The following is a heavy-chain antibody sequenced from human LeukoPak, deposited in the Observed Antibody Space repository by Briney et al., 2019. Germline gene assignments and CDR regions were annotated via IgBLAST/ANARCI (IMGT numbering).Heavy chain of an antibody. D-gene: IGHD4/OR15-4a*01. V-gene: IGHV1-46*01. J-gene: IGHJ4*02. Sequence: ASVKVSCKASGYTFTSYYMHWVRQAPGQGLEWMGLINPTGGSTGYAQKFQGRVTMTTDTSTSTVYMEMRSLTSDDTAVYYCARVPSSTMVTTDFDYWGQGTLVTVSS. CDR1: GYTFTSYY. CDR3: ARVPSSTMVTTDFDY. CDR2: INPTGGST.